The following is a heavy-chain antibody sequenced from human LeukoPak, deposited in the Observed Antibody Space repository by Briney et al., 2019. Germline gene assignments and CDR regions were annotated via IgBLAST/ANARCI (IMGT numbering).Heavy chain of an antibody. J-gene: IGHJ4*02. D-gene: IGHD3-22*01. CDR2: MNPNSGNT. CDR1: GGTFSSYA. V-gene: IGHV1-8*02. Sequence: ASVKVSCKASGGTFSSYAINWVRQATGQGLEWMGWMNPNSGNTGYAQKFQGRDTMTRNTSISTAYMELSSLRSEDTAVYYCARVAYDSSGYYYSFGYWGQGTLVTVSS. CDR3: ARVAYDSSGYYYSFGY.